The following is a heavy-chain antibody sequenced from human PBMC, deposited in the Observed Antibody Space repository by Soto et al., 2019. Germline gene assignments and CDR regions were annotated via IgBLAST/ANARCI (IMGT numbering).Heavy chain of an antibody. D-gene: IGHD3-3*01. CDR2: IIPIFGTA. Sequence: SVKVSCKASGGTFSSYTISWVRQAPGQGLEWMGGIIPIFGTANYAQKFQGRVTITADESTSTAYMELSSLRSEDTAVYYCARERRRYYDFWDPNWFDPWGQGTLVTVSS. J-gene: IGHJ5*02. CDR3: ARERRRYYDFWDPNWFDP. CDR1: GGTFSSYT. V-gene: IGHV1-69*13.